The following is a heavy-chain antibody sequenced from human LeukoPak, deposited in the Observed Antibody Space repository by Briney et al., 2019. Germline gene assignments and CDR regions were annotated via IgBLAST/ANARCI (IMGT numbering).Heavy chain of an antibody. CDR3: TRLSHVAGAPKVSWFDP. V-gene: IGHV4-38-2*02. J-gene: IGHJ5*02. CDR2: IYHSGTS. D-gene: IGHD1-26*01. Sequence: SETLSLTCTVSGYSISDGFVWGWIRQAPGKGLEWIGSIYHSGTSYYNPSLKSRISMSVDTSKNQFSLNLSSVTAADTAVYYCTRLSHVAGAPKVSWFDPWGQGTLVTVSS. CDR1: GYSISDGFV.